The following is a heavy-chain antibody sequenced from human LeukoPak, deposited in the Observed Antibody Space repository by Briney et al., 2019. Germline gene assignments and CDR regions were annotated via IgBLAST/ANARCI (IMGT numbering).Heavy chain of an antibody. CDR3: ARITMAYNWFDP. V-gene: IGHV4-59*08. CDR1: GGSISSYY. CDR2: IYYSGST. Sequence: PSETLSLTCTVSGGSISSYYWSWIRRPPGKGLEWIGYIYYSGSTNYNPSLKSRVTISVDTSKNQFSLKLSSVTAADTAVYYCARITMAYNWFDPWGQGTLVTVSS. D-gene: IGHD3-10*01. J-gene: IGHJ5*02.